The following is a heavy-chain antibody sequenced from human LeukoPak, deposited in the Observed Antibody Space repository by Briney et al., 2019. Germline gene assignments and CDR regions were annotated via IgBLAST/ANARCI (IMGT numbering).Heavy chain of an antibody. CDR1: GFTFSSHS. J-gene: IGHJ5*02. D-gene: IGHD3-9*01. CDR3: AKVPRQHDNWFDP. V-gene: IGHV3-48*01. Sequence: GGSLRLSCAASGFTFSSHSMNWVRQAPGKGLEWISYISSDSTIIHYADSVKGRFTISRDDAKSSLYLQMNSLRAADTAIYYCAKVPRQHDNWFDPWGQGTLVAVSS. CDR2: ISSDSTII.